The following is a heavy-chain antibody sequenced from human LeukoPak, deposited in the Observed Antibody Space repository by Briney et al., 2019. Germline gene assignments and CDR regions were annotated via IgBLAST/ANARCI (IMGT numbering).Heavy chain of an antibody. CDR1: GFTFSTFG. J-gene: IGHJ4*02. CDR3: AKDGDDSIEH. D-gene: IGHD3-22*01. CDR2: IRYDGSNK. V-gene: IGHV3-30*02. Sequence: GGSLRLSFAATGFAASGFTFSTFGMHWVRQAPGKGLEWVAFIRYDGSNKYYADSVKGRFTISRDNSKNTLYLQMNSLRAEDTAVYHCAKDGDDSIEHWGQGTLVTVSS.